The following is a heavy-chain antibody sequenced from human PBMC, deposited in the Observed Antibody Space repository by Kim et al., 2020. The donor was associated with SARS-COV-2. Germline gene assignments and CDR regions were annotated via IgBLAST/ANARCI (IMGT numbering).Heavy chain of an antibody. CDR3: ARGLVLDLWFGERYYFDY. Sequence: ASVKVSCKASGYTFTSYYRHWVRQAPGQGLEWMGISNPSGGSTSYAQKFQGRVTMTRDTSTSTVYMELRSLRSEDTAVYYCARGLVLDLWFGERYYFDYWGQGTLVTVSS. D-gene: IGHD3-10*01. CDR1: GYTFTSYY. J-gene: IGHJ4*02. CDR2: SNPSGGST. V-gene: IGHV1-46*01.